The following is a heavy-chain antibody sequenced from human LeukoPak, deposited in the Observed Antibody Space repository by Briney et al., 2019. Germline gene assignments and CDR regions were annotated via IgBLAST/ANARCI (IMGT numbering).Heavy chain of an antibody. CDR3: AREWRIQLYLPDY. Sequence: ASVKVSCKASGYTFTDQYIHWVRQAPGQGLEWMGIINPSIDSINYARKFQRRVTMTSDTSTSTVYMELSDLRSEDTAVYYCAREWRIQLYLPDYWGQGTLVTVSS. V-gene: IGHV1-46*01. D-gene: IGHD5-18*01. J-gene: IGHJ4*02. CDR2: INPSIDSI. CDR1: GYTFTDQY.